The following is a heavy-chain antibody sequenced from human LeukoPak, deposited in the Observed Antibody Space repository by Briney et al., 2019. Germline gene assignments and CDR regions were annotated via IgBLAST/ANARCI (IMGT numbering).Heavy chain of an antibody. CDR2: IRSKANSYAT. Sequence: PGGSLRLSCAASGFTFSGSAMHWVRQASGKGLEWVGRIRSKANSYATAYAASVKGRFTISRDDSKNTAYLQMNSLKTEDTAVYYCTITGGYCSGGSCYSGYFDYWGQGTLVTVSS. D-gene: IGHD2-15*01. J-gene: IGHJ4*02. CDR3: TITGGYCSGGSCYSGYFDY. V-gene: IGHV3-73*01. CDR1: GFTFSGSA.